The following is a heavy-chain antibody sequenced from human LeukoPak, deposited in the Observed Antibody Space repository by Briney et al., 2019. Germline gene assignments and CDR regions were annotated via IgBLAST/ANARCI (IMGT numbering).Heavy chain of an antibody. Sequence: GGSLRLSCAPSGFTFSSYAMSWVRPAPGKGLEWVSAISGSGGSTYYADSVKGRFTISRDNSKNTLYLQMNSLRAEDTAVYYCAKGGRYSSSSKLDYWGQGTLVTVSS. V-gene: IGHV3-23*01. J-gene: IGHJ4*02. CDR1: GFTFSSYA. CDR3: AKGGRYSSSSKLDY. D-gene: IGHD6-13*01. CDR2: ISGSGGST.